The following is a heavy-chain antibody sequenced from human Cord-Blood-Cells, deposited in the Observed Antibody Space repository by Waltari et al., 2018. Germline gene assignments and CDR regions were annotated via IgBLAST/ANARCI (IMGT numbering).Heavy chain of an antibody. Sequence: QVQLQQWGAGLLKPSETLSLTCAVYGGSFSGYYWSWIRQPPGKGLEWIGEINHSGSTNYNPSRKSRVTISVDTSKNQFSLKLSSVTAADTAVYYCAAGYYFDYWGQGTLVTVSS. J-gene: IGHJ4*02. CDR3: AAGYYFDY. CDR2: INHSGST. V-gene: IGHV4-34*01. CDR1: GGSFSGYY. D-gene: IGHD3-9*01.